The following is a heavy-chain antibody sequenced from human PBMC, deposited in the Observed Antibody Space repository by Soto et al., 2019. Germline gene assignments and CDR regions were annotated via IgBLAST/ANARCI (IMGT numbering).Heavy chain of an antibody. Sequence: SVKVSCKASGGTFSSYSISWVRQAPGQGLEWMGGIIPIFGTANYAQKFQGRVTITADESTSTAYMELSSLRSEDTAVYYCARVIVVVPAAIISPYSPLDVWGQGTTVTVSS. CDR1: GGTFSSYS. J-gene: IGHJ6*02. D-gene: IGHD2-2*02. V-gene: IGHV1-69*13. CDR2: IIPIFGTA. CDR3: ARVIVVVPAAIISPYSPLDV.